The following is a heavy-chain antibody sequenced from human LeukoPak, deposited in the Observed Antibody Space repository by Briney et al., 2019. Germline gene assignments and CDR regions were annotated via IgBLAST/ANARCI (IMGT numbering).Heavy chain of an antibody. J-gene: IGHJ4*02. V-gene: IGHV3-33*01. D-gene: IGHD6-19*01. Sequence: GGSLRLSCAASGFSFSTYGMHWVRQAPGKGLEWVAVIWYDGSKEYYADSVKGRVTISRDTSKNTLYLQMNSQRVEDTAVYYCAREGSGWYGDYWGQGTLVTVSS. CDR2: IWYDGSKE. CDR1: GFSFSTYG. CDR3: AREGSGWYGDY.